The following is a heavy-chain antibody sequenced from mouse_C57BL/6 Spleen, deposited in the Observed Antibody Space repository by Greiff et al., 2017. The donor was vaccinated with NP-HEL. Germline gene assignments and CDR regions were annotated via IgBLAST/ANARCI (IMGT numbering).Heavy chain of an antibody. CDR3: ARSLGRDYAMDY. CDR2: IDPSDSYT. V-gene: IGHV1-69*01. J-gene: IGHJ4*01. D-gene: IGHD6-2*01. CDR1: GYTFTSYW. Sequence: VQLQQSGAELVMPGASVKLSCKASGYTFTSYWMHWVKQRPGQGLEWIGEIDPSDSYTNYNQKFKGKSTLTVDKSSSTAYMQLSSLTYEDSAVYDCARSLGRDYAMDYWGQGTSGTVSS.